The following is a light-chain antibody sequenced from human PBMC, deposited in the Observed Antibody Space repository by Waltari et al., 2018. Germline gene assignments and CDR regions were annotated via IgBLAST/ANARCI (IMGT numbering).Light chain of an antibody. Sequence: EIVMTQSPATLSVSPGERATLSCRASQSVSSSLAWFQQKPGQAPRPLIYGDSTRATGIPARFSGSGSGTEFTLTISSLQSEDFAVYYCQQYNNWLITFGQGTRLEIK. V-gene: IGKV3-15*01. CDR2: GDS. CDR1: QSVSSS. CDR3: QQYNNWLIT. J-gene: IGKJ5*01.